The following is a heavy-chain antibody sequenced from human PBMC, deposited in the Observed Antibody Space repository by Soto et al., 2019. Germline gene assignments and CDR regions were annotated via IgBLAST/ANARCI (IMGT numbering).Heavy chain of an antibody. J-gene: IGHJ3*02. CDR1: GGTFSSYA. V-gene: IGHV1-69*06. Sequence: GASVKVSCTASGGTFSSYAISWARQAPGQGLEWMGGIIHIFGTANYAQKFQGRVTITADKSTSTAYMELSSLRSEDTAVYCCARDRNYAFDIWGQGTMVTVSS. D-gene: IGHD2-21*01. CDR2: IIHIFGTA. CDR3: ARDRNYAFDI.